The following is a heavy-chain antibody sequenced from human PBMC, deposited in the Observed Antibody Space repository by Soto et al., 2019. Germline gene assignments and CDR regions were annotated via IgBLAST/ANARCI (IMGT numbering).Heavy chain of an antibody. CDR1: GYTFNDYY. D-gene: IGHD2-2*01. Sequence: QVPLVQSGAEVKKPGASLKVSCKASGYTFNDYYIHWVRQAPGQGLEWMGWINPNSGATDSALKFLGRVTMTRDTSINTVYMELRRLRSDDTAVYFCARGRGDIGVVPTAHDFWGQGTLLTVSS. CDR2: INPNSGAT. CDR3: ARGRGDIGVVPTAHDF. V-gene: IGHV1-2*02. J-gene: IGHJ4*02.